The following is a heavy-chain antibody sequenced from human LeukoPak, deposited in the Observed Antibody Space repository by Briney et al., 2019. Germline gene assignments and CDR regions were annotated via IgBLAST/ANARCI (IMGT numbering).Heavy chain of an antibody. J-gene: IGHJ4*02. CDR1: GFTFSSYA. CDR3: ARDQTGSYCINY. V-gene: IGHV3-30-3*01. D-gene: IGHD1-26*01. CDR2: ITYDGGKE. Sequence: PGGSLRLSCAASGFTFSSYATHWVRQAPGKGLEWVAVITYDGGKEYYADSVKGRFTISRDNSKSTLYLQMNSLRAEDTAVYYCARDQTGSYCINYWGQGTLVTVSS.